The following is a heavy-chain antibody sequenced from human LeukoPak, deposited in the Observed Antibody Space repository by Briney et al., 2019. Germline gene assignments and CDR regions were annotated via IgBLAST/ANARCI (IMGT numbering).Heavy chain of an antibody. D-gene: IGHD3-16*01. J-gene: IGHJ4*02. CDR2: ISGSGSTT. CDR1: GFIFSSYE. CDR3: ATHTYNYVWDC. V-gene: IGHV3-48*03. Sequence: GGSLRLSCVASGFIFSSYEMNWVRQAPGKGLEWVSYISGSGSTTHYADSVKGRFTISRDNAKNSLYLHMNSLRAEDTSVYYCATHTYNYVWDCWGQGTLVTVSS.